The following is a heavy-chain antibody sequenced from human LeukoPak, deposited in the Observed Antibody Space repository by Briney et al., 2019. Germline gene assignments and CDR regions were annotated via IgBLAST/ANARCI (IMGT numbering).Heavy chain of an antibody. CDR1: GGSISSSSYY. CDR2: GYYTGST. CDR3: ATRYCTTATCLYDY. J-gene: IGHJ4*02. D-gene: IGHD2-8*01. V-gene: IGHV4-39*07. Sequence: SETLSLTCTASGGSISSSSYYWGWIRQPPGKGLEWIGSGYYTGSTFYNPSLKSRVTISLDTSKNHFSLQLSSVTAADTAVYYCATRYCTTATCLYDYWGQGTLVTVSS.